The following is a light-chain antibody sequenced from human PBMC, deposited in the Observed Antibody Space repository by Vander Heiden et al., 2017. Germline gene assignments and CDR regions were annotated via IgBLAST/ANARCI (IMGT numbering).Light chain of an antibody. J-gene: IGKJ2*01. CDR1: QSVSSSY. V-gene: IGKV3-20*01. CDR2: GAC. Sequence: EIVLTQSLRTLSLSPGERATPSCRRSQSVSSSYLAWYQQKPGQAPRLLIYGACSRAAGIPDRFGGSGSGTDFTLTISRLEPEDVAVCYCQQYGSSPLMYTFGQGTKLEIK. CDR3: QQYGSSPLMYT.